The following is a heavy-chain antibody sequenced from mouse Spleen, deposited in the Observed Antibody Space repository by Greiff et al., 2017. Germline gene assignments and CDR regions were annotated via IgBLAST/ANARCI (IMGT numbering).Heavy chain of an antibody. D-gene: IGHD1-2*01. CDR1: AYTFTSYD. J-gene: IGHJ2*01. V-gene: IGHV1-85*01. CDR3: ARSETAYYFDY. Sequence: LVKPGASVKLSCKASAYTFTSYDINWVKQRPGQGLEWIGWIYPRVGSTKYNEKFKGKATLTVDTSSSTAYMELHSLTSEDSAVYFCARSETAYYFDYWGQGTTLTVSS. CDR2: IYPRVGST.